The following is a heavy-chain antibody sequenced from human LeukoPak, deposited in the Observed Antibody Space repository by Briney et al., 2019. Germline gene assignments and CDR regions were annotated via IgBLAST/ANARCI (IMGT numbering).Heavy chain of an antibody. CDR3: ASTRYDFWSGYSLEAAFDI. Sequence: ASVKVSCKASGYTFTGYYMHWVRQAPGQGLEWMGWINPNSGGTNYAQKFQGRVTMTRDTSISTAYMELSRLRSDDTAVYYSASTRYDFWSGYSLEAAFDIWGQGTMVTVSS. D-gene: IGHD3-3*01. V-gene: IGHV1-2*02. CDR1: GYTFTGYY. CDR2: INPNSGGT. J-gene: IGHJ3*02.